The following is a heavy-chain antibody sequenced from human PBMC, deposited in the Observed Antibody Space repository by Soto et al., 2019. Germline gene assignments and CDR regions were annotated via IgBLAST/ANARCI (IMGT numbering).Heavy chain of an antibody. Sequence: SGPTVVNPTKNPTLTPTLSGFLLSTSGMCVSWIRQPPRKALDWLALIDWDDNKYYSTSLKTRPTISKDTSKNQVVLTMTNMDPVDTATYYGARIISEVNYYYYGMDVWGQGTTVTVSS. V-gene: IGHV2-70*01. J-gene: IGHJ6*02. D-gene: IGHD3-10*01. CDR2: IDWDDNK. CDR3: ARIISEVNYYYYGMDV. CDR1: GFLLSTSGMC.